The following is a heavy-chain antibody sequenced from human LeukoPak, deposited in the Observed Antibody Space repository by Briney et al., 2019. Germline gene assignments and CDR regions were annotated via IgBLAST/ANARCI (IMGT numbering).Heavy chain of an antibody. Sequence: ASVKVSFKSSGYTFTSYGISWVRQAPGQGLEWMGWISAYNGHTNYAPKLPGRLTMTTDTSTSTAYMELRSLRSDDTAVYYCARAQPLGVYKSWGQGTLVTVSS. J-gene: IGHJ4*02. D-gene: IGHD6-13*01. CDR3: ARAQPLGVYKS. V-gene: IGHV1-18*01. CDR2: ISAYNGHT. CDR1: GYTFTSYG.